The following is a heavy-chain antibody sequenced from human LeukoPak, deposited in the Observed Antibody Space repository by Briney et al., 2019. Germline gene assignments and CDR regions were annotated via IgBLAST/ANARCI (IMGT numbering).Heavy chain of an antibody. CDR1: GGSISSSSYY. V-gene: IGHV4-39*01. Sequence: SETLSLTCTVSGGSISSSSYYWGWIRQPPGKGLEWIGSIYYSGSTYYNPSLKSRVTISVDTSKNQFSLKLSSVTAADTAVYYCARHKWASGYSDVWGQGTTVTVSS. J-gene: IGHJ6*02. CDR3: ARHKWASGYSDV. CDR2: IYYSGST. D-gene: IGHD3-3*01.